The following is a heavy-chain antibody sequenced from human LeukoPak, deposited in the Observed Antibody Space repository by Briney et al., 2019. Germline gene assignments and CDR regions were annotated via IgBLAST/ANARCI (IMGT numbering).Heavy chain of an antibody. Sequence: GGSLRLSCTASGFTFSSYWMHWVRQAPGKGLVWVSRIASDGSSTTYADSVKGRFSIPRDNAKDTLYLQMNSLRVEDTAVYYCARGRPHGNDYWGQGTLVTVSS. CDR1: GFTFSSYW. CDR3: ARGRPHGNDY. D-gene: IGHD4-23*01. V-gene: IGHV3-74*01. CDR2: IASDGSST. J-gene: IGHJ4*02.